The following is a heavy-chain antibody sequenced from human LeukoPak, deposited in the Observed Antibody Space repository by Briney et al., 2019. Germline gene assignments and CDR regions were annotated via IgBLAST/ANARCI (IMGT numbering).Heavy chain of an antibody. Sequence: ASVKVSCKASGYTFTSYYMHWVRQAPGQGLEWMGIINPSGGSTSYAQKFQGRVTMTRDTSTSTVYMELSSLRSEDTAVYYCATGYSSSWYEDYFDYWGQGTLVTVSS. V-gene: IGHV1-46*01. D-gene: IGHD6-13*01. J-gene: IGHJ4*02. CDR2: INPSGGST. CDR3: ATGYSSSWYEDYFDY. CDR1: GYTFTSYY.